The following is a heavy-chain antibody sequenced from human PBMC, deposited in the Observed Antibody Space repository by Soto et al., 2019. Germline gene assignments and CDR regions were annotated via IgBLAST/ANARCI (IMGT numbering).Heavy chain of an antibody. Sequence: QVQLVQSGAEEKKPGASVKVSCKASGYTFTSYAMHWVRQAPGQRLEWMGWINAGNGNTKYSQKFQGRVTITRDTAASTAYMEPSTMRSEDTAVYYCARDRQQRSWFDPWGQGTLVTVSS. J-gene: IGHJ5*02. V-gene: IGHV1-3*05. CDR1: GYTFTSYA. D-gene: IGHD6-13*01. CDR3: ARDRQQRSWFDP. CDR2: INAGNGNT.